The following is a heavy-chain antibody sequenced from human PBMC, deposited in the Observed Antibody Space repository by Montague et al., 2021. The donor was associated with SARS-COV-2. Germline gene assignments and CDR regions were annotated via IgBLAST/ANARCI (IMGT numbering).Heavy chain of an antibody. CDR1: GDSISSSSYD. CDR3: ARRLDYWDSSGQRRHFDY. D-gene: IGHD3-22*01. Sequence: SETLSLTCTVSGDSISSSSYDWGWIRRPPGKGLEWIGNISYHGNTNYNPSLKSRVTISIDTSRNQFSLKVSSVTATDTAIYYCARRLDYWDSSGQRRHFDYWGQGTLVTVPS. V-gene: IGHV4-39*01. CDR2: ISYHGNT. J-gene: IGHJ4*02.